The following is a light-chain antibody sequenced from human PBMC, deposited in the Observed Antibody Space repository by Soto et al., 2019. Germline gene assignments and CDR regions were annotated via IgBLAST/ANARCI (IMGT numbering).Light chain of an antibody. CDR2: ATS. V-gene: IGKV1-12*01. Sequence: DTQMTQSPSSVSAAVGDTVTITCRPSQGISVWLAWYQLRPGQAPKLLIYATSWVHGVPSRFAGRGSETDFTLTINNLQPEDSAIYYCQQGNSFPWTFGQGTKVEVK. CDR3: QQGNSFPWT. J-gene: IGKJ1*01. CDR1: QGISVW.